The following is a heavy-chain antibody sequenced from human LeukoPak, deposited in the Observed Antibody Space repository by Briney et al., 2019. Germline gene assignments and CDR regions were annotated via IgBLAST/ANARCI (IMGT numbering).Heavy chain of an antibody. D-gene: IGHD3-22*01. CDR3: AKDYYDSSGSTLDY. CDR2: ISGSGGST. CDR1: GFTFSSYA. J-gene: IGHJ4*02. V-gene: IGHV3-23*01. Sequence: GGSLRLSCAASGFTFSSYAMSWVRQAPGKGLEWVSAISGSGGSTYYADSVKGRFTISRDNSKNTLYLQMNSLRAEDTAVYYCAKDYYDSSGSTLDYWGQGTLVTVSS.